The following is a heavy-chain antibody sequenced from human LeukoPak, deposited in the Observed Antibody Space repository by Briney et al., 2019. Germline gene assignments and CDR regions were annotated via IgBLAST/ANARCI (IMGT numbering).Heavy chain of an antibody. CDR2: IWYDGSNK. J-gene: IGHJ4*02. Sequence: GGSLRLSCAASGFTFSSYVMSWVRQAPGKGLEWVAVIWYDGSNKYYADSVKGRFTISRDNSKNTLYLQMNSLRPEDTAVYYCAKDSCGDCYSLVYRGQGTLVTVSS. V-gene: IGHV3-30*02. D-gene: IGHD2-21*01. CDR3: AKDSCGDCYSLVY. CDR1: GFTFSSYV.